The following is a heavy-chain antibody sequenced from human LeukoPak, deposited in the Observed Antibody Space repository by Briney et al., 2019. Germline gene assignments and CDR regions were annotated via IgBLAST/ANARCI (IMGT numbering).Heavy chain of an antibody. CDR1: GFTFSSYG. Sequence: GGSLRLSCAASGFTFSSYGMHWVRQAPGKGLEWVAFIRYDGSNKYYADSVKGRFTISRDNSKNTLYLQMNSLRAEDTAVYYCARDQDGAAARRYFQHWGQGTLVTVSS. J-gene: IGHJ1*01. CDR2: IRYDGSNK. D-gene: IGHD6-6*01. CDR3: ARDQDGAAARRYFQH. V-gene: IGHV3-30*02.